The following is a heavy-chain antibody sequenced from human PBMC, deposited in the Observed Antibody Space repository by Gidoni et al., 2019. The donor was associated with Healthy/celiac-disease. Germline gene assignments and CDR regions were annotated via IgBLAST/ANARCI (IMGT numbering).Heavy chain of an antibody. CDR3: ARQEGDYYDSSGYNISY. D-gene: IGHD3-22*01. CDR2: IYYSGST. Sequence: QLQLQESGPGLVKPSETLSLTCTVSGGSISSSSYYWGWIRQPPGKGLEWIGSIYYSGSTYYNPSLKSRVTISVDTSKNQFSLKLSSVTAADTAVYYCARQEGDYYDSSGYNISYWGQGTLVTVSS. J-gene: IGHJ4*02. V-gene: IGHV4-39*01. CDR1: GGSISSSSYY.